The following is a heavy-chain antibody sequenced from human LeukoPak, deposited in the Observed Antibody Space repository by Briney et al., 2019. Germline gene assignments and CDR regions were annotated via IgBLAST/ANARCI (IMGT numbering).Heavy chain of an antibody. CDR1: GGPFSSYA. J-gene: IGHJ4*02. V-gene: IGHV1-69*06. CDR3: AREDYGDRLFGY. D-gene: IGHD4-17*01. CDR2: IIPIFGTA. Sequence: GSSVKVPCKAAGGPFSSYAISWVRQAPGQGLEWMGGIIPIFGTANYAQKFQGRVTITADKSTSTAYMELSSLRSEDTAVYYCAREDYGDRLFGYWGQGTLVTVSS.